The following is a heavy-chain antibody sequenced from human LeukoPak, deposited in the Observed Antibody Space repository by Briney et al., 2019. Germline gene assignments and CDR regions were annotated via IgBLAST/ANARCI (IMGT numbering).Heavy chain of an antibody. J-gene: IGHJ6*03. Sequence: ASVKVSCKASGYTFTSYDINWVRQATGQGLEWMGWMNPNSGNTGYAQKFQGRVTMTRDMSTSTVYMELSSLRSEDTAVYYCARDPYWISEVESYYYYYMDVWGKGTTVTVSS. CDR1: GYTFTSYD. CDR2: MNPNSGNT. CDR3: ARDPYWISEVESYYYYYMDV. V-gene: IGHV1-8*02. D-gene: IGHD1-1*01.